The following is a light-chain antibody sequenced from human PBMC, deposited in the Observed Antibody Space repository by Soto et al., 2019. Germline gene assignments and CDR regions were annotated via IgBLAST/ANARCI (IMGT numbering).Light chain of an antibody. CDR3: QQLNSYPQNT. V-gene: IGKV1-9*01. CDR2: AAA. CDR1: QGISSY. Sequence: DIQLTQSPSFLSASVGDRVTITCRASQGISSYLAWYQQKPGKAPKLLIYAAATLQSGVPSRFSGSGSGTEFTLTISRLQPEDFATYCCQQLNSYPQNTFGQGTKLEIK. J-gene: IGKJ2*01.